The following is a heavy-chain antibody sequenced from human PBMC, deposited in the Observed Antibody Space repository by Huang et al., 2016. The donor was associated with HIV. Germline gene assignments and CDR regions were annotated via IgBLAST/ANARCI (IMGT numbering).Heavy chain of an antibody. CDR3: AKGRTFPRKACGVDCLAAE. D-gene: IGHD2-21*02. Sequence: QVQLVQSGAEVRKPGASVKVSCKTSGYAFKSHNINWVRQASGQGLELVGLWNPGSGNSGFVQRFHGRIITAINSSINTAYMELSGLMSEDTGIYFCAKGRTFPRKACGVDCLAAEWGQGTLVTVSP. CDR2: WNPGSGNS. J-gene: IGHJ4*02. V-gene: IGHV1-8*01. CDR1: GYAFKSHN.